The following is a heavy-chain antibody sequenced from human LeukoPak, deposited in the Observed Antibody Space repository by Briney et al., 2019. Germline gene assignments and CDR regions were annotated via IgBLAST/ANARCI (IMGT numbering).Heavy chain of an antibody. CDR3: IRGPGHYFDY. CDR1: GFTFINYY. J-gene: IGHJ4*02. D-gene: IGHD3-10*01. V-gene: IGHV1-2*02. Sequence: GASVKVSCKASGFTFINYYMHWVRQAPGQGLEWMGWINPSSGATNYAQKFQGRVTMTRDTSVSTAYMELTRLRSDDSAMFYCIRGPGHYFDYWGQGTVVTVPS. CDR2: INPSSGAT.